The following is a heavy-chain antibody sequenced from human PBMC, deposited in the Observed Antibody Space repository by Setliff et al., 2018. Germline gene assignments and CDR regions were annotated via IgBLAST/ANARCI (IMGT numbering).Heavy chain of an antibody. D-gene: IGHD3-22*01. CDR2: INPSGGST. V-gene: IGHV1-46*01. CDR1: GYTFTSHY. Sequence: ASVKVSCKASGYTFTSHYMHWVRQAPGLGLEWMGTINPSGGSTSYAQKFQGRVTMTRDTSTSTVYMELSSLRSEDTAVYHCARDEGYYDRSGYYRPLGYWGQGTLVTVSS. CDR3: ARDEGYYDRSGYYRPLGY. J-gene: IGHJ4*02.